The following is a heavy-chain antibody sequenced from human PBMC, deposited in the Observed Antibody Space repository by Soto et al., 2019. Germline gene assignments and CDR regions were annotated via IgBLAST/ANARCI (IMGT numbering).Heavy chain of an antibody. CDR2: INHRGNT. CDR1: GGSFSGYY. CDR3: ARASCSWYNWFDP. D-gene: IGHD6-13*01. J-gene: IGHJ5*02. Sequence: QVQLQQWGAGLLKPSETLSLTCAVYGGSFSGYYWSWIRQPPGKGLEWIGEINHRGNTNYNPSLKSRVTISVDTSKNQFDLKLSSVTAADTAVYYCARASCSWYNWFDPWGQGTLVTVSS. V-gene: IGHV4-34*01.